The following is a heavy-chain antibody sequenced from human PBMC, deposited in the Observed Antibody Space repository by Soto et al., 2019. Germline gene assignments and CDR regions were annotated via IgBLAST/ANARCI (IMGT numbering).Heavy chain of an antibody. CDR2: ISRDGTTT. V-gene: IGHV3-74*01. D-gene: IGHD1-26*01. Sequence: PGGSLRLSCAASGLPFSSFWMHWVRRAPGKGLVWVARISRDGTTTTYADAVKGRFSISRDNAKNTQFLLMTNVTTDDTAVYYCVRGVGASSGAFDVWGQGTMVTVSS. J-gene: IGHJ3*01. CDR3: VRGVGASSGAFDV. CDR1: GLPFSSFW.